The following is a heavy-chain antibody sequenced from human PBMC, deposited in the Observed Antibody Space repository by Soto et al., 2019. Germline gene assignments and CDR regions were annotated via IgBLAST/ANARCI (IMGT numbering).Heavy chain of an antibody. D-gene: IGHD3-3*01. V-gene: IGHV3-30-3*01. CDR2: ISYDGSNK. CDR1: GFTFSSYA. J-gene: IGHJ6*02. Sequence: GGSLRLSCAASGFTFSSYAMHWVRQAPGKGLEWVAVISYDGSNKYYADSVKGRFTISRDNSKNTLYLQMNSLRAEDTAVYYCARDATIFGVHGMDVWGQGTTVTVSS. CDR3: ARDATIFGVHGMDV.